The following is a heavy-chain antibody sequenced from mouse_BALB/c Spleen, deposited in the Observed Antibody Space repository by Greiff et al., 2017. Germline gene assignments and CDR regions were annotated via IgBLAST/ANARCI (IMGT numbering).Heavy chain of an antibody. V-gene: IGHV14-4*02. Sequence: DVKLQESGAELVRSGASVKLSCTASGFNITDYYMHWVKQRPEQGLEWIGWIDPENGDTEYAPKFQGKATMTADTSSNTAYLQLSSLTSEDTAVYYCNAFITTVVARPGYFDYWGQGTTLTVSS. CDR1: GFNITDYY. D-gene: IGHD1-1*01. CDR3: NAFITTVVARPGYFDY. J-gene: IGHJ2*01. CDR2: IDPENGDT.